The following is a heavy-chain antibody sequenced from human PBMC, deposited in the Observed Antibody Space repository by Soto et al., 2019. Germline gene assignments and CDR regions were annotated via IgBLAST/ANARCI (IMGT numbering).Heavy chain of an antibody. V-gene: IGHV1-2*04. Sequence: ASVKVSCKASGYTFTGYYMQWVRQAPGQGPEWMGWINPNSGGTNYAQKFQGWVTMTRDTSISTAYMELSRLRSDDTAVYYCARGDWGAVAGTGDAFDIWGQGTMVTVSS. CDR3: ARGDWGAVAGTGDAFDI. CDR2: INPNSGGT. CDR1: GYTFTGYY. D-gene: IGHD6-19*01. J-gene: IGHJ3*02.